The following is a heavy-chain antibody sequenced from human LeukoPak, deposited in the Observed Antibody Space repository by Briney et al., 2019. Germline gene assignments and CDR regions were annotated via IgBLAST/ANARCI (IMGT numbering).Heavy chain of an antibody. CDR2: IYTSGST. V-gene: IGHV4-61*02. J-gene: IGHJ6*02. D-gene: IGHD6-13*01. Sequence: SQTLSLTCTVSGGSISSGSYYWSWIRQPAGKGLEWIGRIYTSGSTNYNPSLKSRVTISVDTSKNQFSLKLSSVTAADTAVYYCARSSGIAAAGPYYYYYYGMDVWGQGTTVTVPS. CDR3: ARSSGIAAAGPYYYYYYGMDV. CDR1: GGSISSGSYY.